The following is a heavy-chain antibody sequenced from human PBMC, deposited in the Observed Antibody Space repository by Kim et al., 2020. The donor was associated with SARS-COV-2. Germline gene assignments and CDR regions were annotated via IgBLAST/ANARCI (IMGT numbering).Heavy chain of an antibody. J-gene: IGHJ1*01. Sequence: GGSLRLSCAGSGFAFADYWMTWARQAPGKGLEVVANIDEPGSDTYYIESVAGRFSISRDNSRKSLFLQMNSLRAEDTAFYFCGREHGPGTVAFWGQGTL. CDR3: GREHGPGTVAF. V-gene: IGHV3-7*01. CDR1: GFAFADYW. D-gene: IGHD1-1*01. CDR2: IDEPGSDT.